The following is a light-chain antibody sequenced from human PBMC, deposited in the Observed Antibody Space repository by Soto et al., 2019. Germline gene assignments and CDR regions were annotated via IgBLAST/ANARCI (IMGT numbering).Light chain of an antibody. J-gene: IGLJ2*01. CDR2: EVR. CDR1: MRDVGAYNL. V-gene: IGLV2-14*01. CDR3: SSFTSKSTLI. Sequence: HSALTQPASVSGSPGQSITISCAGTMRDVGAYNLVSWYQQHPGRVPQLIIYEVRNRPSGISFRFSGSKSGNTASLTISGLQAEDEADYYCSSFTSKSTLIFGGGTKLTVL.